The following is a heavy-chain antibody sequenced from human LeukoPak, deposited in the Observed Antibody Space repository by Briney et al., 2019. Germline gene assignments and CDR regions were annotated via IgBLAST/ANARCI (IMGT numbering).Heavy chain of an antibody. Sequence: GESLKISCKGSGYSFTSYWIGWVRQTPGKGLEWMGIIYPGDSDTRYSPSFQGQVTISADKSISTAYLQWSSLKAPDTAMYYCARPTAAGTDPRNAFDIWGQGTMVTVSS. CDR1: GYSFTSYW. CDR2: IYPGDSDT. J-gene: IGHJ3*02. CDR3: ARPTAAGTDPRNAFDI. D-gene: IGHD6-13*01. V-gene: IGHV5-51*01.